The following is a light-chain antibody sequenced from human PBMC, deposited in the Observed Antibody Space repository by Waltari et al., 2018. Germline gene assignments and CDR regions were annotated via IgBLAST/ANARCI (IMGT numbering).Light chain of an antibody. Sequence: DIHLTQSPSSVSASVGDRVTITCRASQSISNYLNWYQQKPGKAPKLLITAASTLQSGVPLRFSGSGSGTDFTLAISSLQPEDFATYFCQQSHTTPVYTFGQGTKLDMK. J-gene: IGKJ2*01. CDR2: AAS. V-gene: IGKV1-39*01. CDR1: QSISNY. CDR3: QQSHTTPVYT.